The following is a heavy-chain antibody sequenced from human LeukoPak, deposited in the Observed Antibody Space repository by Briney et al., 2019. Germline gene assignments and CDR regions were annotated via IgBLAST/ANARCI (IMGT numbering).Heavy chain of an antibody. CDR3: AKNYYGSGSYDY. J-gene: IGHJ4*02. D-gene: IGHD3-10*01. CDR2: ISGSGDST. Sequence: GGSLRLSCAASGFTFSTYAVNWVRQAPGKGLEWVSTISGSGDSTYYADSVKGRFTISRDNSKDTLYLQMSSVRVDDTAVYYCAKNYYGSGSYDYWGQGTLVTVSS. CDR1: GFTFSTYA. V-gene: IGHV3-23*01.